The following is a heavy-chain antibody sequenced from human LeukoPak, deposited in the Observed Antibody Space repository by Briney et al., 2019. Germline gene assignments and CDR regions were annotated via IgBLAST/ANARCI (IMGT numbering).Heavy chain of an antibody. Sequence: SETLSLTCTVSGGSISSSSYYWGWIRQPPGKGLEWIGSIYYSGSTYYNPSLKSRLSMSVVTSKNQFSLKLSSVTAADTAVYYCARARIMITFGGVIVHYFDYWGQGTLVTVSS. CDR1: GGSISSSSYY. D-gene: IGHD3-16*02. CDR2: IYYSGST. CDR3: ARARIMITFGGVIVHYFDY. J-gene: IGHJ4*02. V-gene: IGHV4-39*07.